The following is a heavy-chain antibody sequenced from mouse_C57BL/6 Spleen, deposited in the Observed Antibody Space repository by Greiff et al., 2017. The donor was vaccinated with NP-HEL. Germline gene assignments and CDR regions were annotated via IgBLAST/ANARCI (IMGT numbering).Heavy chain of an antibody. CDR3: ARSVIYYGNYVAMDY. CDR1: GFSLSTSGMG. J-gene: IGHJ4*01. V-gene: IGHV8-12*01. Sequence: QVTLNVSGPGILQSSQTLSLTCSFSGFSLSTSGMGVSWIRQPSGKGLEWLAHIYWDDDKRYNPSLKSRPTISKDTSRNQVFLKITSVDTADTATYYCARSVIYYGNYVAMDYWGQGTSVTGSS. D-gene: IGHD2-1*01. CDR2: IYWDDDK.